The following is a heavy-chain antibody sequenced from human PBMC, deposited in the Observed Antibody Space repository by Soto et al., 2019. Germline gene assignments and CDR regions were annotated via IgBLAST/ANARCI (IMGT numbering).Heavy chain of an antibody. CDR1: GGSISSGGYY. V-gene: IGHV4-31*03. D-gene: IGHD6-6*01. CDR2: IYYSGST. J-gene: IGHJ4*02. Sequence: QVQLQESGPGLVKPSQTLSLTCTVSGGSISSGGYYWSWIRQHPGKGLEWIGYIYYSGSTYYNPSRKSRGTISVDTSKNQFSLKLSSVTAADTAVYYCARIWGIAARQGPLTFDYWGQGTLVTVSS. CDR3: ARIWGIAARQGPLTFDY.